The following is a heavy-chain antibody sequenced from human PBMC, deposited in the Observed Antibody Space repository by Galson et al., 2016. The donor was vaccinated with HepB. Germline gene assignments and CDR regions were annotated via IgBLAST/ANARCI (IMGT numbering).Heavy chain of an antibody. CDR2: ISGSGSGGTT. Sequence: SLRLSCAASGFTFSIYDMSWVRQAPGKGLEWVSTISGSGSGGTTYYADSVQGRFTISRDNSKNTLYLQMNSLRAEDTAVYYCATVGAGSSEFDYWGQGTLVTVSS. J-gene: IGHJ4*02. CDR3: ATVGAGSSEFDY. V-gene: IGHV3-23*01. D-gene: IGHD3-16*01. CDR1: GFTFSIYD.